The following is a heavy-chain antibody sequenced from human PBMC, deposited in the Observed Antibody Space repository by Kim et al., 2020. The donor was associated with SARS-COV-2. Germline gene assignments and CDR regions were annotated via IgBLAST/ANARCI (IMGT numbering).Heavy chain of an antibody. D-gene: IGHD6-13*01. CDR2: ISGSGGST. CDR1: GFTFSSYA. V-gene: IGHV3-23*01. J-gene: IGHJ4*02. Sequence: GGSLRLSCAASGFTFSSYAMSWVRQAPGKGLDWVSAISGSGGSTYYADSVKGRFTISRDNSKNTLYLQMNSLRAEDTAVYYCAKLGAAAGTGHYFDYWGQGTLVTVSS. CDR3: AKLGAAAGTGHYFDY.